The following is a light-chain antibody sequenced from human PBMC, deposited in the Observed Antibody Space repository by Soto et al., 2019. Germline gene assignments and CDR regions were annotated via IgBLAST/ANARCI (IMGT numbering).Light chain of an antibody. V-gene: IGKV3-15*01. J-gene: IGKJ1*01. CDR1: QNVGSN. CDR3: QQWIRWT. CDR2: GAS. Sequence: EIVMTQSPATLSVSPGDRVTLSCRASQNVGSNVAWFQQRPGKAPRLLIYGASTRAAGIPGRFSGGGSDTEFTLTISSLQSEAFSNYYCQQWIRWTFGQGTKVELK.